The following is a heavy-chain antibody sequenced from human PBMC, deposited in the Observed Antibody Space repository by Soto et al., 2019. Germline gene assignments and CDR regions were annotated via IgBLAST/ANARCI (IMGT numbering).Heavy chain of an antibody. D-gene: IGHD3-22*01. V-gene: IGHV4-34*01. CDR2: INHSGST. Sequence: SETLSLTCAVYGGSFSGYYWSWIRQPPGKGLEWIGEINHSGSTNYNPSLKSRVTISVDTSKNQFSLKLSSVTAADTAVYYCARQLPYYDSRGYFDYWDQGTLVTVSS. J-gene: IGHJ4*02. CDR1: GGSFSGYY. CDR3: ARQLPYYDSRGYFDY.